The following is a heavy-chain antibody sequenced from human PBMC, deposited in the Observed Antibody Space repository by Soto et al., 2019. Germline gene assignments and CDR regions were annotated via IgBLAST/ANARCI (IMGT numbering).Heavy chain of an antibody. CDR2: INPNSGGT. D-gene: IGHD2-2*02. CDR1: GYTFTGYY. Sequence: ASVKVSCKASGYTFTGYYMHWVRQAPGQGLEWMGWINPNSGGTNYAQKFQGRVTMTRDTSISTAYMELSRLRSDDTAVYYCARDIVVVPAAIHYYYGMDVWGQGTTVTVYS. V-gene: IGHV1-2*02. CDR3: ARDIVVVPAAIHYYYGMDV. J-gene: IGHJ6*02.